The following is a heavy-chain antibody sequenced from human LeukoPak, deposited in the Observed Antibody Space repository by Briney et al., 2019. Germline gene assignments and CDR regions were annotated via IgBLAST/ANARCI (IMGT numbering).Heavy chain of an antibody. CDR1: GFTFSSYG. J-gene: IGHJ4*02. V-gene: IGHV3-30*02. CDR2: IRYDVSNK. Sequence: GGSLRLSCAASGFTFSSYGMHWVRQAPGKGLEWVAFIRYDVSNKYYADSVKGRFTIARDNSKNTLYLQMNSLRAEDTAVYYCAKGRVPAATNFDYWGQGTLVTVSS. CDR3: AKGRVPAATNFDY. D-gene: IGHD2-2*01.